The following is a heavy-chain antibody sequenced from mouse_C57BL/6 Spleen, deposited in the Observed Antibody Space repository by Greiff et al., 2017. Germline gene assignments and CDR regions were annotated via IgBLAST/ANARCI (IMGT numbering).Heavy chain of an antibody. J-gene: IGHJ4*01. CDR2: SRNKANDYTT. CDR1: GFTFSDFY. Sequence: LVESGGGLVQSGRSLRLSCATSGFTFSDFYMEWVRQAPGKGLEWIAASRNKANDYTTEYSASVKGRFIVSRDTSQSILYLQMNALRAEDTASYYCARDDYYGSGAMDYWGQGTSVTVSS. V-gene: IGHV7-1*01. D-gene: IGHD1-1*01. CDR3: ARDDYYGSGAMDY.